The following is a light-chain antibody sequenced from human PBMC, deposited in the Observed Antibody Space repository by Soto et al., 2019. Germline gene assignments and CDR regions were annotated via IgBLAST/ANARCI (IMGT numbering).Light chain of an antibody. J-gene: IGKJ4*01. V-gene: IGKV2-28*01. CDR3: MQALQTPLS. Sequence: DIVMTQSPLSLPVTPGEPASISCRSSQSLLHSSGYNYLDWYLQKPGQSPQLLIHLGSNRASGVPDRFSVSGSGTDFTLNISRVEAVDVGVYYCMQALQTPLSFGGGTKVAIK. CDR2: LGS. CDR1: QSLLHSSGYNY.